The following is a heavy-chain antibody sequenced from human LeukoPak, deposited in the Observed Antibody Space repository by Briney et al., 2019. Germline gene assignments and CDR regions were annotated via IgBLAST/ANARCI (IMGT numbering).Heavy chain of an antibody. Sequence: AASVKVSCKASGGTFSSYAISWVRQAPGQGLEWMGGIIPIFGTANYAQKFQGRVTITADESTSTAYMELSSLRSEDTAVYYCARGTYYYDSSGYYPYYFDYWGQGTLVTVSS. CDR3: ARGTYYYDSSGYYPYYFDY. J-gene: IGHJ4*02. CDR2: IIPIFGTA. V-gene: IGHV1-69*13. CDR1: GGTFSSYA. D-gene: IGHD3-22*01.